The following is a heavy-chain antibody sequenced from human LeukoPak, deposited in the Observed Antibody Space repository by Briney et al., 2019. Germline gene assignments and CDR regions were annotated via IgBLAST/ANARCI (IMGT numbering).Heavy chain of an antibody. D-gene: IGHD3-22*01. CDR3: ARLAVDYYDSSGYYFDY. V-gene: IGHV4-39*01. CDR1: GGSISSSSYY. CDR2: IYYSGST. J-gene: IGHJ4*02. Sequence: PSETLSLTCTVSGGSISSSSYYWGWIRQPPGKGLEWIGSIYYSGSTYYNPSLKSRVTISVDTSKNQFSLKLSSVTAADTAVYYCARLAVDYYDSSGYYFDYWGQGTLVTVS.